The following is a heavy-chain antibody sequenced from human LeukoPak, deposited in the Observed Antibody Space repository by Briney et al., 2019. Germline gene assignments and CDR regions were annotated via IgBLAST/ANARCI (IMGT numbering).Heavy chain of an antibody. CDR2: TSTYNDGK. CDR3: GAGHPRVDY. CDR1: GYTFTYYA. Sequence: GASVKVSCKASGYTFTYYAITWVRQAPGQGLEWMGWTSTYNDGKNYAQSLQGRITMTTDTSTNTAYMELSSLRSDGTAVYYCGAGHPRVDYWGQGTLVTVSS. J-gene: IGHJ4*02. V-gene: IGHV1-18*01.